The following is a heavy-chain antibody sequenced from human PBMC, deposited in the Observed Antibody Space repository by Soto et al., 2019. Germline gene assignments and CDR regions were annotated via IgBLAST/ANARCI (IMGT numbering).Heavy chain of an antibody. CDR3: AKDFSFSAYYYYMDV. J-gene: IGHJ6*03. CDR1: GFTFSSYG. V-gene: IGHV3-30*18. Sequence: GGSLRLSCAASGFTFSSYGMHWVHQAPGKGLEWVAVISYDGSNKYYADSVKGRFTISRDNSKNTLYLQMNSLRAEDTAVYYCAKDFSFSAYYYYMDVWGKGTTVTVSS. CDR2: ISYDGSNK. D-gene: IGHD3-3*01.